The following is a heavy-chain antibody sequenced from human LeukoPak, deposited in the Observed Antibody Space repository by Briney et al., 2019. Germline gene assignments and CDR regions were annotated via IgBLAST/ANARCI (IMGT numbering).Heavy chain of an antibody. D-gene: IGHD2-2*01. CDR1: GFTFSSYS. V-gene: IGHV3-21*01. CDR3: AREWASREDKYPHGMDV. Sequence: GGSLRLSCAASGFTFSSYSMNWVRQAPGKGLEWVSSISSSSSYIYYADSVKGRFTISRDNAKNSLYLQMNSLRAEDTAVYYCAREWASREDKYPHGMDVWGKGTTVTVSS. CDR2: ISSSSSYI. J-gene: IGHJ6*04.